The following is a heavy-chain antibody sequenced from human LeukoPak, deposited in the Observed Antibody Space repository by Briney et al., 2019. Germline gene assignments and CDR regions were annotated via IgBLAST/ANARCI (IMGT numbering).Heavy chain of an antibody. CDR3: ARDTGIAVAGYFDY. CDR2: IYYSRST. J-gene: IGHJ4*02. V-gene: IGHV4-59*01. D-gene: IGHD6-19*01. Sequence: PSETLSLTCTVSGGSISSYYWSWIRQPPGKGLEWIGYIYYSRSTNYNPSLKSRVTISVDTSKNQFSLKLSSVTAADTAVYYCARDTGIAVAGYFDYWGQGTLVTVSS. CDR1: GGSISSYY.